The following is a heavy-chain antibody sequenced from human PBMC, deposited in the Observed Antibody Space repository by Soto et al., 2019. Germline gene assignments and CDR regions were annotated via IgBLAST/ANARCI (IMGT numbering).Heavy chain of an antibody. CDR3: ARYDGSGSYRNSPYYYYGMDV. J-gene: IGHJ6*01. CDR1: GGTFSSYA. V-gene: IGHV1-69*13. D-gene: IGHD3-10*01. Sequence: EASVKVSCKASGGTFSSYAISWVRQAPGQGLEWMGGIIPIFGTANYAQKFQGRVTITADESTSTAYMELSSLRSEDTAVYYCARYDGSGSYRNSPYYYYGMDVWGQGTTVTVSS. CDR2: IIPIFGTA.